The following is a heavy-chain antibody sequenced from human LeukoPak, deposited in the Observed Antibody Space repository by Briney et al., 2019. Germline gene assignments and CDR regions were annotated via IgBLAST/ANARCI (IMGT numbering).Heavy chain of an antibody. CDR1: GFTFSLFA. CDR2: ISGSGGAT. J-gene: IGHJ4*02. V-gene: IGHV3-23*01. CDR3: AKDGYNYDSSGHFDY. D-gene: IGHD3-22*01. Sequence: GSLLLSCAASGFTFSLFAMHWVRQAPGKGLEWVSAISGSGGATYHADADSVKGRFTISRDNSKNALYLQINNLRAEDTAVYYCAKDGYNYDSSGHFDYWGQGTLVTVSS.